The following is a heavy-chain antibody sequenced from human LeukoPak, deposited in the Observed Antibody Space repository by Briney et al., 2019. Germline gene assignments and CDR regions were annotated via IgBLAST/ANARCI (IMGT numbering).Heavy chain of an antibody. V-gene: IGHV3-21*01. J-gene: IGHJ6*04. CDR3: ARSPLQLVGPDG. CDR2: ISSSSYI. D-gene: IGHD6-6*01. CDR1: GFTFSSYS. Sequence: GGSLRLSCAASGFTFSSYSMNWVRQAAGKGLEWVSSISSSSYIYYADSVKGRFTISRDNAKNSLYLQMNSLRAEDTAVYYCARSPLQLVGPDGWSKGRTVTVSS.